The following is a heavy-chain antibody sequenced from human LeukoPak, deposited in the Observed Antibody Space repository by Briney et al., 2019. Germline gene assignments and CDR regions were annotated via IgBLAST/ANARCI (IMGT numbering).Heavy chain of an antibody. V-gene: IGHV3-30*02. CDR3: AKLLFEYDF. Sequence: PGGSLRLSCAASGFSFTNNGMYWVRQAPGKGLEWVASIRYDGGYKNYGDSVKGRSTISRDNSKITLYLQMNSLRAEDTAVYYCAKLLFEYDFWGQGTLVTVSS. CDR2: IRYDGGYK. J-gene: IGHJ4*02. CDR1: GFSFTNNG. D-gene: IGHD2-21*01.